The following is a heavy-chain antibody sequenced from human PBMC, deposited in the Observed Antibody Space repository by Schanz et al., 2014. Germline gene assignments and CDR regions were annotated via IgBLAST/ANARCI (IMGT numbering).Heavy chain of an antibody. CDR1: GFDFNSYS. D-gene: IGHD3-9*01. Sequence: EVRLVESGGGLVQPGGSLRLSCEASGFDFNSYSMNWVRQVPGKGLEWVSTISASGGSTYYADSVKGRFTISRDNTKNMQYLQMNSLRAEDTAVYYCAKQIHYDILTVARNWGQGTLVTVSS. CDR3: AKQIHYDILTVARN. CDR2: ISASGGST. J-gene: IGHJ4*02. V-gene: IGHV3-23*04.